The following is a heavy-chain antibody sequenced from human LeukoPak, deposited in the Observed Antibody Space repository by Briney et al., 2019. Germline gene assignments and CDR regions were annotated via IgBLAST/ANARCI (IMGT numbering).Heavy chain of an antibody. Sequence: GGSLRLSCAASGFTFSRNAIHWVRQGPGKGLEWVSYIAHHGSNKYYADSVKGRFTISRDNSKRTLYLQMNSLRADDTAVYYCAKDGSWSCTDWGQGTLVTVSS. CDR3: AKDGSWSCTD. CDR2: IAHHGSNK. D-gene: IGHD2-8*02. V-gene: IGHV3-30*02. J-gene: IGHJ4*02. CDR1: GFTFSRNA.